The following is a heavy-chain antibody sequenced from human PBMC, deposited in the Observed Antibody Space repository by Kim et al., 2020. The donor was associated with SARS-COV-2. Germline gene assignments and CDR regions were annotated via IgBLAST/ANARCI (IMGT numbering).Heavy chain of an antibody. CDR3: ARGQNDYGGNSGANWFDP. Sequence: SETLSLTCAVYGGSFSGYYWSWIRQPPGKGLEWIGEINHSGSTNYNPSLKSRVTISVDTSKNQFSLKLSSVTAADTAVYYCARGQNDYGGNSGANWFDPWGQGTLVTVSS. CDR1: GGSFSGYY. V-gene: IGHV4-34*01. CDR2: INHSGST. D-gene: IGHD5-12*01. J-gene: IGHJ5*02.